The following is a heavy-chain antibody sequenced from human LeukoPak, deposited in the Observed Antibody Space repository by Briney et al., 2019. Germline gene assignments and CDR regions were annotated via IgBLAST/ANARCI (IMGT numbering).Heavy chain of an antibody. D-gene: IGHD3-3*01. V-gene: IGHV4-59*01. CDR1: GGSISSYY. CDR3: ARGGDYDFWSGYLDAFDI. J-gene: IGHJ3*02. CDR2: IYYSGST. Sequence: SETRSLTCTVSGGSISSYYWSWIRQPPGKGLEWIGYIYYSGSTNYNPSLKSRVTISVDTSKNQFSLKLSSVTAADTAVYYCARGGDYDFWSGYLDAFDIWGQGTLVTVSS.